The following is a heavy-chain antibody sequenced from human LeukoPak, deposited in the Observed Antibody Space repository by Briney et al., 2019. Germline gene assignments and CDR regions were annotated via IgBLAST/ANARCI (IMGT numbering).Heavy chain of an antibody. D-gene: IGHD6-6*01. CDR2: IKQNGSGT. Sequence: GGSLRLSCAASGFTFSNYWMHWVRQAPGKGLQWVANIKQNGSGTYYVDAVRGRFTISRDNVKNSLYLQMNSLRVEDTAVYYCVGRLIAASGNWGQGTLVTVSS. CDR3: VGRLIAASGN. CDR1: GFTFSNYW. J-gene: IGHJ4*02. V-gene: IGHV3-7*03.